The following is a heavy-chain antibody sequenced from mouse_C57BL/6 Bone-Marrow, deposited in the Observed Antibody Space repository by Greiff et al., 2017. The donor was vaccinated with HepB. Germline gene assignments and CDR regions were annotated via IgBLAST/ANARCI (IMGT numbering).Heavy chain of an antibody. CDR1: GFTFSDYY. CDR2: INYDGSST. Sequence: EVQLVESEGGLVQPGSSMKLSCTASGFTFSDYYMAWVRQVPEKGLEWVANINYDGSSTYYLDSLKSRFIISRDNAKNILYLQMSSLKSEDTATYYCARERGTNWYFDVWGTGTTVTVSS. V-gene: IGHV5-16*01. D-gene: IGHD2-14*01. CDR3: ARERGTNWYFDV. J-gene: IGHJ1*03.